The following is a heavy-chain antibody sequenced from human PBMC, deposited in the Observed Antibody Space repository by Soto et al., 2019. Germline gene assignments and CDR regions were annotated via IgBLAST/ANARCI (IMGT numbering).Heavy chain of an antibody. Sequence: QGYLVQSGAEVKRPGASVRVSCKTSGFTFNTHGFSWVRQAPGKGLERMGWNSALNGKTFYAHNFQDRVIMTTDTSSSTAYMELRGLKSDDTAVYYCAAATSIALGFRYLGQGTLVTVSS. CDR2: NSALNGKT. CDR3: AAATSIALGFRY. J-gene: IGHJ4*02. V-gene: IGHV1-18*01. D-gene: IGHD1-26*01. CDR1: GFTFNTHG.